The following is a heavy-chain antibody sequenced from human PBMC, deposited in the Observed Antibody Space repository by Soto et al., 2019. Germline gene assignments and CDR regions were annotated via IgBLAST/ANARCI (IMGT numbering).Heavy chain of an antibody. CDR3: ARLNGNHYYYYGMDV. Sequence: GESLKISCKDSGHGVTSYWIGWVRQMPGKDLEWMGMIYPGDSDTRYSPSFQGQVTISADKSISTAYLQWSSLKASDTAMYYCARLNGNHYYYYGMDVWGQGTTVTVSS. J-gene: IGHJ6*02. D-gene: IGHD1-1*01. V-gene: IGHV5-51*01. CDR1: GHGVTSYW. CDR2: IYPGDSDT.